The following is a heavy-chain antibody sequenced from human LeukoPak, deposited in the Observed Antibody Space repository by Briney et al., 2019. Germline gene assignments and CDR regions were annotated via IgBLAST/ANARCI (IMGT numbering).Heavy chain of an antibody. J-gene: IGHJ2*01. D-gene: IGHD2-8*01. CDR2: INPSGGST. CDR1: GYTFTSYY. V-gene: IGHV1-46*01. Sequence: ASVKVSCKASGYTFTSYYMHWVRQAPGQGLEWMGIINPSGGSTSYAQKFQGRVTMTRDTSTSTVYMELRSLRSDDTAVYYCARDRCTNGVCYIPWYFDLWGRGTLVTVSS. CDR3: ARDRCTNGVCYIPWYFDL.